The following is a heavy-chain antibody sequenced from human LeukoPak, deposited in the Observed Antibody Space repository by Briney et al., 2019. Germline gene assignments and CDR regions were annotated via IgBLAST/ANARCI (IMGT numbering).Heavy chain of an antibody. CDR3: ALGGYGSGAFDI. CDR1: GGSFSGYY. V-gene: IGHV4-34*01. CDR2: INHSGST. J-gene: IGHJ3*02. D-gene: IGHD5-12*01. Sequence: SETLSLTCAVYGGSFSGYYWSWIRQPPGKGLEWIGEINHSGSTNYNPSLKSRVTISVDTSKNQFSLKLSSVTAADTAVYYCALGGYGSGAFDIWGQGTMVTVSS.